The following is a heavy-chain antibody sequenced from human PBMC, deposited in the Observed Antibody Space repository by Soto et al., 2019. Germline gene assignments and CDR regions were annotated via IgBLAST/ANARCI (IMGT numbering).Heavy chain of an antibody. CDR2: INAGNGNT. D-gene: IGHD3-10*01. CDR3: ARGRWFGARFDY. J-gene: IGHJ4*02. CDR1: GYTFTSYA. V-gene: IGHV1-3*01. Sequence: GASVKVSCKASGYTFTSYAMHWVRQAPGQRLEWMGWINAGNGNTKYSQKFQGRVTITRDTSASTAYMELSSLRSEDTAVYYCARGRWFGARFDYWGQGTLVNVSS.